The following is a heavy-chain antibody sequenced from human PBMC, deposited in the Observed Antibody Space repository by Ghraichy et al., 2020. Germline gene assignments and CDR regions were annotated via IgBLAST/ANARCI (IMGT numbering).Heavy chain of an antibody. CDR2: ISGSGGST. J-gene: IGHJ4*02. Sequence: GESLNISCAASGFTFSSYAMSWVRQAPGKGLEWVSAISGSGGSTYYADSVKGRFTISRENSKNTLYLQMNSLRAEDTAVYYCAKDLDFEDYYDSSGSPIDYWGKGTLVTVSS. CDR3: AKDLDFEDYYDSSGSPIDY. CDR1: GFTFSSYA. V-gene: IGHV3-23*01. D-gene: IGHD3-22*01.